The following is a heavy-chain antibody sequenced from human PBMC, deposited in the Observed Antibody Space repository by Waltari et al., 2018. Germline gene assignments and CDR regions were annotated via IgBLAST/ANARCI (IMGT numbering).Heavy chain of an antibody. D-gene: IGHD2-15*01. CDR3: ARSYSPVVAVFGY. Sequence: EVQLVESGGGLVKPGGSLRLSCAASGFTFSSYSMNWVRQAPGKGLEWVSSISSSSSYINYADSVKGRFTISRDNAKNSLYLQMNSLRAEDTAVYYCARSYSPVVAVFGYWGQGTLVTVSS. V-gene: IGHV3-21*01. CDR2: ISSSSSYI. CDR1: GFTFSSYS. J-gene: IGHJ4*02.